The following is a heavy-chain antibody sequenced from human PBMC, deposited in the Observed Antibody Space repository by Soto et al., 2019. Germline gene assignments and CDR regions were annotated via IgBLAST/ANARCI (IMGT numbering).Heavy chain of an antibody. J-gene: IGHJ6*03. CDR2: FDPEDGET. V-gene: IGHV1-24*01. CDR1: GYTLTELS. D-gene: IGHD3-10*01. Sequence: ASVKVSCKVSGYTLTELSMHWVRQAPGKGLEWMGGFDPEDGETIYAQKFQGRVTMTEDTSTDTAYMELGSLRSEDTAVYYCATFFYYGGGIFYTPPYSYYMDVGGKGTTLTVPS. CDR3: ATFFYYGGGIFYTPPYSYYMDV.